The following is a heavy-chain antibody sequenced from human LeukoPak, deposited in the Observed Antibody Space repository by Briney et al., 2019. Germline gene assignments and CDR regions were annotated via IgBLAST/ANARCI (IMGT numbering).Heavy chain of an antibody. CDR2: MNPNSGNT. V-gene: IGHV1-8*01. D-gene: IGHD6-13*01. CDR3: ARTPGIAAAGTTWFLGATEASYYYYYMDV. CDR1: GYTFTSYD. J-gene: IGHJ6*03. Sequence: ASVKVSCKASGYTFTSYDINWVRQATGQGLEWMGWMNPNSGNTGYAQKFQGRVTMTRNTSISTAYMELSSLRSEDTAVYYCARTPGIAAAGTTWFLGATEASYYYYYMDVWGKGTTVTVSS.